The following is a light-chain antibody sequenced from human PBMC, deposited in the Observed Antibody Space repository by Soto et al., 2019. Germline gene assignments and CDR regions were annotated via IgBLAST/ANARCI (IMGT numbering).Light chain of an antibody. CDR3: SSYTSSSTLV. CDR2: EVN. V-gene: IGLV2-14*01. Sequence: QSVLTQPASVSGSPGQSITLSCTGTSSDVGAYDYVSWFQQHPGKAPKLMIYEVNYRPSGVSNRFSGSKSGNTASLTISGLQGEDEADYYCSSYTSSSTLVFGTGTKLTVL. J-gene: IGLJ1*01. CDR1: SSDVGAYDY.